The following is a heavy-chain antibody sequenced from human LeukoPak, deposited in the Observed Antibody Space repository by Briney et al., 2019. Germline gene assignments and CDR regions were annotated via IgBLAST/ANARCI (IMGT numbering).Heavy chain of an antibody. J-gene: IGHJ3*02. Sequence: SETLSLTCTVSGGSISSSSYYWGWIRQPPGKGLEWIGSIYYSGSTYYNPSLKSRVTISVDTSKNQFSLKLSSVTAADTAVYYCAHILTGYDAFDIWGQGTMVTVSS. D-gene: IGHD3-9*01. V-gene: IGHV4-39*01. CDR2: IYYSGST. CDR3: AHILTGYDAFDI. CDR1: GGSISSSSYY.